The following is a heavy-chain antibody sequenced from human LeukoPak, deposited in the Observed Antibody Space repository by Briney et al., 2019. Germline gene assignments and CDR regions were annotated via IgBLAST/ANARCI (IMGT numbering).Heavy chain of an antibody. Sequence: PGGSLRLSCAASGFSFSVYWMHWVRHAPGKGPVWVSRIKTDGSITDYADFVKGRFTISRDNAKNSLYLQMNSLRAEDTAVYYCARDLMGIAYRGAFYYWGQGTLVTVSS. D-gene: IGHD6-13*01. CDR3: ARDLMGIAYRGAFYY. CDR1: GFSFSVYW. V-gene: IGHV3-74*01. J-gene: IGHJ4*02. CDR2: IKTDGSIT.